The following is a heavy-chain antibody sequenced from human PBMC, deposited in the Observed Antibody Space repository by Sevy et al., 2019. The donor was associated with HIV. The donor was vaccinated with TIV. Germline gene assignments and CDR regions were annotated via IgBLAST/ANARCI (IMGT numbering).Heavy chain of an antibody. CDR2: ISSSSSYI. J-gene: IGHJ4*02. V-gene: IGHV3-21*01. D-gene: IGHD3-22*01. Sequence: GGSLRLSCAASGFTFSSYSMNWVRQAPGKGLEWVSSISSSSSYIYYADSVKGRFTISRDEAKNSLYLQMNSLRAEDTAVYYLARGRTNYYDSSGYPDYWGQGTLVTVSS. CDR3: ARGRTNYYDSSGYPDY. CDR1: GFTFSSYS.